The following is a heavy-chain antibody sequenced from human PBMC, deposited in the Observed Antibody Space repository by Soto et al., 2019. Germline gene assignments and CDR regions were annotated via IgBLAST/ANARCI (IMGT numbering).Heavy chain of an antibody. CDR2: INPNSCGT. Sequence: QVQLVQSGAEVKKPAASVKVSCKASGYTFTGYYMHWVRQAPGQGLEWMGWINPNSCGTNYAQKFQGCVTMHRDTSISTAYMELSRLRSDDTAVYYCARGPTYYDFWSGSSESFDYWGQGNLVTVSS. V-gene: IGHV1-2*04. J-gene: IGHJ4*02. D-gene: IGHD3-3*01. CDR3: ARGPTYYDFWSGSSESFDY. CDR1: GYTFTGYY.